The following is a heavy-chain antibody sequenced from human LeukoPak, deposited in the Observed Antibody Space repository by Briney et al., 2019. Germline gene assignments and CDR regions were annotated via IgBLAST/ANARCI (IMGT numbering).Heavy chain of an antibody. CDR1: GGSISSSSYY. J-gene: IGHJ4*02. CDR3: ARYGGSGWVIDN. Sequence: SETLSLTCTVSGGSISSSSYYWGWIRQPPGKGLEWIGSIYYSGSTYYNPSLKSRVTISVDTSKNQFSLKLSSVTAADTAVYYCARYGGSGWVIDNWGQGILVTVSS. V-gene: IGHV4-39*01. D-gene: IGHD6-19*01. CDR2: IYYSGST.